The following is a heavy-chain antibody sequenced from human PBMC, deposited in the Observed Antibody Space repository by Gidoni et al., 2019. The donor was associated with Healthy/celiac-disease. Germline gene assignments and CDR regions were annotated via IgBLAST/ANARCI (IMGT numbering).Heavy chain of an antibody. CDR2: ISSYGSNK. J-gene: IGHJ6*03. V-gene: IGHV3-30*18. Sequence: QVQLVESGGGVVQPGRSLRLSCAPSGFTFSSYGMHWVRQAPGKGLEWVAVISSYGSNKYYADSVKGLFTIARDNSKNTLYLQMNSLRAEDTAVYYCAKDGDDYVGPYYYYYMDVWGKGTTGTVSS. CDR1: GFTFSSYG. D-gene: IGHD4-17*01. CDR3: AKDGDDYVGPYYYYYMDV.